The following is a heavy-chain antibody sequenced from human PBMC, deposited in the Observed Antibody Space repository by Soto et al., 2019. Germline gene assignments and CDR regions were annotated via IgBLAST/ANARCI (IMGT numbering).Heavy chain of an antibody. J-gene: IGHJ3*02. D-gene: IGHD4-17*01. CDR2: IYYSGST. Sequence: PSETLSLTCTVSGGSISSSSYYWGWIRQPPGKGLEWIGYIYYSGSTNYNPSLKSRVTISVDTSKNQFSLKLSSVTAADTAVYYCARLYGLDAFDIWGQGTMVTVSS. V-gene: IGHV4-61*05. CDR1: GGSISSSSYY. CDR3: ARLYGLDAFDI.